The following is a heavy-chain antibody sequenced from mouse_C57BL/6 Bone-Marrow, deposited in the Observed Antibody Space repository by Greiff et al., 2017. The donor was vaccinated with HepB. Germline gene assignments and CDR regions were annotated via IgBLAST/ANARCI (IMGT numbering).Heavy chain of an antibody. CDR1: GFTFSSYA. Sequence: EVHLVESGAGLVKPGGSLKLSCAASGFTFSSYAMSWVRQTPEKRLEWVAYISSGGDYIYYPDTVKGRFTISRDNARNTLYLQMSSLKSEDTAMYYCTTNWDEPRFDYWGQGTTLTVSS. V-gene: IGHV5-9-1*02. D-gene: IGHD4-1*01. CDR3: TTNWDEPRFDY. CDR2: ISSGGDYI. J-gene: IGHJ2*01.